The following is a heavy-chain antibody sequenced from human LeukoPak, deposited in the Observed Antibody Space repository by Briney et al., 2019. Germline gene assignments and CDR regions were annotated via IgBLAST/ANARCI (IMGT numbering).Heavy chain of an antibody. D-gene: IGHD4-17*01. CDR2: ISWNSGSI. Sequence: GGSLRPSCAASGFTLDDYAMHWVRQAPGKGLEWVSGISWNSGSIGYADSVKGRFTISRDNAKNSLYLQMNSLRAEDMALYYCAKGTDYGDYAYFDYWGQGTLVTVSS. CDR1: GFTLDDYA. CDR3: AKGTDYGDYAYFDY. V-gene: IGHV3-9*03. J-gene: IGHJ4*02.